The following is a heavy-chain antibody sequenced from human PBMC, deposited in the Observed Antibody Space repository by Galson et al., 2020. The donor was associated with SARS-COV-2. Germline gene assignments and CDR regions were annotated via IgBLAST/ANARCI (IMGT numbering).Heavy chain of an antibody. J-gene: IGHJ5*01. CDR3: VRALSTLRYYYFFLLAPNWFDS. CDR2: IYYSGNS. CDR1: GGSITSPDYY. Sequence: PSETLSLTCSVSGGSITSPDYYYSWTRQSPGKGPEWIGYIYYSGNSNYRPSLKSRLAISLHTSKNQVSLKLSFVTAADTAVYFCVRALSTLRYYYFFLLAPNWFDSWGQGTLVTVSS. D-gene: IGHD3-22*01. V-gene: IGHV4-30-4*01.